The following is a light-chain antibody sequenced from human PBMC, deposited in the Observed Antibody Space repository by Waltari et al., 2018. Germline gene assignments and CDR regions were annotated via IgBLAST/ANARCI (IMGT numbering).Light chain of an antibody. Sequence: DIQMTQSPSSLSASVGDRVTITCQASQDIRSYLNWYQQKPGTYPKVRINDASNLDSGVPSRFSGSGSGTDFAVTITSLQPEDIATYYCQQYDSLPWTFGQGTKVEIK. V-gene: IGKV1-33*01. CDR3: QQYDSLPWT. CDR1: QDIRSY. J-gene: IGKJ1*01. CDR2: DAS.